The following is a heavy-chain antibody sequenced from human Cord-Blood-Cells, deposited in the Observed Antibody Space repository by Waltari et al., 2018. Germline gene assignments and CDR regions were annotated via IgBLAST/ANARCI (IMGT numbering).Heavy chain of an antibody. J-gene: IGHJ3*02. D-gene: IGHD2-2*01. CDR1: GYTFTSYA. V-gene: IGHV1-3*01. CDR3: ASPSGGYCSSTSCYAFDI. CDR2: INAGNGNT. Sequence: QVQLVQSGAEVKKPGASVKVSCKASGYTFTSYAMHWVRQAPGQSLEWMGWINAGNGNTKYSQKFQGRVTITRDTSASTAYMGLSSLRSEDTAVYYCASPSGGYCSSTSCYAFDIWGQGTMVTVSS.